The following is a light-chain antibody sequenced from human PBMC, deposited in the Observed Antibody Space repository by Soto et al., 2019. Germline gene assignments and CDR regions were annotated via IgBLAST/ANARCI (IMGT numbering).Light chain of an antibody. Sequence: SVLTQPAPVSWSPGQSIALSCPGNSSDVGYYNYVSWYQQHPGKAPNVMIYDVNNRPSGVPDRFSGSKSGNTASLTISGLQAEDEADYYCSSYTSSSTYVFGTGTKVTVL. V-gene: IGLV2-14*01. CDR2: DVN. CDR1: SSDVGYYNY. CDR3: SSYTSSSTYV. J-gene: IGLJ1*01.